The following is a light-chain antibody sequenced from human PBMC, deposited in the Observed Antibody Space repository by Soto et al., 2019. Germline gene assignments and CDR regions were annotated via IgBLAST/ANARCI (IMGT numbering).Light chain of an antibody. CDR3: CSYAGSGTYV. V-gene: IGLV2-23*01. CDR1: SNDVGSYNL. J-gene: IGLJ1*01. CDR2: EDS. Sequence: QSSLTQPASVSGSPGQSITISCTGTSNDVGSYNLVSWYQQHPGKAPKLIIYEDSKRPSGVSNRFSGSKSGNTASLTISGLQAEDEADYYCCSYAGSGTYVFGTGTKLTVL.